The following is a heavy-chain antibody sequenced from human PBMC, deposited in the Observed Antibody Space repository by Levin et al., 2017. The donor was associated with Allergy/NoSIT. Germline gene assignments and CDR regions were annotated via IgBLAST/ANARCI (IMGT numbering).Heavy chain of an antibody. Sequence: PSETLSLTCSVSGDSISRGFYYWSWIRQPAGEGLEWIGRIYVTGSTTYSPSLKSRVTISLDRSKDQVSLKINSVTAADTAVYYCARDLEGFSGYKPHSSMDVWGKGTTVTVSS. CDR2: IYVTGST. CDR3: ARDLEGFSGYKPHSSMDV. V-gene: IGHV4-61*02. J-gene: IGHJ6*04. CDR1: GDSISRGFYY. D-gene: IGHD5-12*01.